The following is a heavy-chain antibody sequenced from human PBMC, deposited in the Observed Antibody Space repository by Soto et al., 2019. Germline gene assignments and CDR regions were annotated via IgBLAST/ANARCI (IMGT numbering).Heavy chain of an antibody. CDR2: INDSGNT. D-gene: IGHD3-16*01. Sequence: TSEPLSLTCAVSGGSFRGYFWSWIRQSPAKGLEWIGEINDSGNTYYNPSFKSRLTISVDTSTSQISLRLTSVTAADSAVYYCQGGDFWGQGTRVTVSS. CDR1: GGSFRGYF. V-gene: IGHV4-34*01. CDR3: QGGDF. J-gene: IGHJ4*02.